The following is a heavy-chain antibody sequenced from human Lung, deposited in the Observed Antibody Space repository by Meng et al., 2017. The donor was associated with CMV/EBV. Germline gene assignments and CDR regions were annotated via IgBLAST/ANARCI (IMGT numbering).Heavy chain of an antibody. D-gene: IGHD2-8*01. CDR1: GGTFSSYA. V-gene: IGHV1-69*10. CDR3: ARDLNGGSPSGGWFDP. Sequence: SVKVSXKAYGGTFSSYAISWVRQAPGQGLEWMGGIIPILGIANYAQKFQGRVTITADKSTSTAYMELSSLRSEDTAVYYCARDLNGGSPSGGWFDPWGQGNXVNGAS. J-gene: IGHJ5*02. CDR2: IIPILGIA.